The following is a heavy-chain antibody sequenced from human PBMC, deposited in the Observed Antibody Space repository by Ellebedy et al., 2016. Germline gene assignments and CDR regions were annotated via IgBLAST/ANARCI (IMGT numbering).Heavy chain of an antibody. D-gene: IGHD2-15*01. CDR2: ISGSGGST. V-gene: IGHV3-23*01. CDR1: GFTFSSYA. CDR3: AKGVAAIPRYNWFDP. Sequence: GGSLRLSXAASGFTFSSYAMSWVRQAPGKGLEWVSAISGSGGSTYYADSVKGRFTISRDNSKNTLYLQMNSLRAEDTAVYYCAKGVAAIPRYNWFDPWGQGTLVTVSS. J-gene: IGHJ5*02.